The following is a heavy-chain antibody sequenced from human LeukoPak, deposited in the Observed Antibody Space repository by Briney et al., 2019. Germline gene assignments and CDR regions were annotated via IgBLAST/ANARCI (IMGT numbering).Heavy chain of an antibody. Sequence: GGSLRLSCAASGFTFPDYGMTWVRRAPGKGLEWVSSINWNGGATSYADSVKGRFTISRDNAKNSLHLQMNSLRAEDTALYYCATIWFGEFRGVYWGQGTLVTASS. V-gene: IGHV3-20*04. J-gene: IGHJ4*02. CDR1: GFTFPDYG. CDR3: ATIWFGEFRGVY. D-gene: IGHD3-10*01. CDR2: INWNGGAT.